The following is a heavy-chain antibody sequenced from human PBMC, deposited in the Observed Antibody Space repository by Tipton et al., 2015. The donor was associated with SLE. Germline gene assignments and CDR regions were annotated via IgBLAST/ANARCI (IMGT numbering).Heavy chain of an antibody. D-gene: IGHD2-15*01. CDR3: VPRQVDLDH. V-gene: IGHV3-23*01. Sequence: LSLTCTVSGASISSYYWSWIRQPPGKGLEWVSVISGGGGRTSYADSLRGRFTISRDNSKNTLYLQMDNLRGDDTAVYYCVPRQVDLDHWGQGTLVSVSS. J-gene: IGHJ4*02. CDR1: GASISSYY. CDR2: ISGGGGRT.